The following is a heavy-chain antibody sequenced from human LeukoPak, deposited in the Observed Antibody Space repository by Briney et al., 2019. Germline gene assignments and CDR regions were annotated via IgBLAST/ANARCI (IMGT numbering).Heavy chain of an antibody. D-gene: IGHD5-18*01. Sequence: GASVKVSCKASGYTFTSFHFSWVRQAPGQGLEWMGWISPYNDNSNYAQKLQGRVTMTTDSSTSTAYMELRSLRSDDTAIYYCARGGYSYGYIQYYYFDSWGQGTLVTVSS. J-gene: IGHJ4*02. CDR3: ARGGYSYGYIQYYYFDS. CDR1: GYTFTSFH. CDR2: ISPYNDNS. V-gene: IGHV1-18*01.